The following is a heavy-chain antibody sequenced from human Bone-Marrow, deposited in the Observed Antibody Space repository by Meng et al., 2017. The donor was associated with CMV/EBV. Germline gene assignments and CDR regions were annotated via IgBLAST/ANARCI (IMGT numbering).Heavy chain of an antibody. D-gene: IGHD3-22*01. J-gene: IGHJ4*02. V-gene: IGHV1-2*02. Sequence: ASVTDSCMASGYTFTGYHMHWVRQAPGQGLEWMGWINPNSGGTNYAQKFQGRVTMTRDTSISTAYMELSRLRSDDTAVYYCARMFDITMIVGRGYYFDYWGQGTLVTVSS. CDR2: INPNSGGT. CDR1: GYTFTGYH. CDR3: ARMFDITMIVGRGYYFDY.